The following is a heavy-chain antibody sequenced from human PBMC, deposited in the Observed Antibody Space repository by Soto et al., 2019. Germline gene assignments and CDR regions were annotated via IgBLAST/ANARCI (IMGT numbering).Heavy chain of an antibody. Sequence: TRCLTCTVSGDSINMGTHGCGGRREPAGKGLEWIGCIYHTGSTYYNPSLKSRVTIFVDTSQNQFSLKLSSVTAEDTAVYYCARPYFSSSSMFDYWGQGILVTVSS. CDR1: GDSINMGTHG. D-gene: IGHD6-6*01. CDR3: ARPYFSSSSMFDY. J-gene: IGHJ4*02. CDR2: IYHTGST. V-gene: IGHV4-39*01.